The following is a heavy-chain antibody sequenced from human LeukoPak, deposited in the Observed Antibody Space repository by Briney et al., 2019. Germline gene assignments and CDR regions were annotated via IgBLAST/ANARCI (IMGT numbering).Heavy chain of an antibody. D-gene: IGHD1-20*01. CDR1: GYTFTSYG. CDR2: ISAYDGNT. Sequence: GASVKVSCKASGYTFTSYGISWVRQAPGQGLEWMGWISAYDGNTNYAQKLQGRVTMTTDTSTSTAYMELRSLRSDDTAVYYCARDGLITGTTGFGDAFDIWGQGTMVTVSS. V-gene: IGHV1-18*01. CDR3: ARDGLITGTTGFGDAFDI. J-gene: IGHJ3*02.